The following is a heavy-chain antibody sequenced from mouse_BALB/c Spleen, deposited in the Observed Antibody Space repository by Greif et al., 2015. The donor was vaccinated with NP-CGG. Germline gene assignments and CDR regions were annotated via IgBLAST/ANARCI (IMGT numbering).Heavy chain of an antibody. V-gene: IGHV1-7*01. CDR2: INPSTGYT. D-gene: IGHD4-1*01. CDR1: GYTFTSYW. Sequence: VKLVESGAELAKPGASVKMSCEASGYTFTSYWMHWVKQRPGQGLEWIGYINPSTGYTEYNQKFKDKATLTADKSSSTAYMQLSSLTSEDSAVYYCARGWDGDYWGQGTTLTVSS. CDR3: ARGWDGDY. J-gene: IGHJ2*01.